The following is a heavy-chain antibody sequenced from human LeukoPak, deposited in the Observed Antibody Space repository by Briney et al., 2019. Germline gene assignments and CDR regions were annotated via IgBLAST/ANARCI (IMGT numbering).Heavy chain of an antibody. J-gene: IGHJ4*02. CDR3: ASLPPRCSGGSCYSY. D-gene: IGHD2-15*01. CDR1: GYTFTSYY. Sequence: ASVKVSCKASGYTFTSYYMHWVRQAPGQGLEWMGIINPSGGSTSYAQKFQGRVTMTRDMSTSTVYMELSSLRSEDTAVYYCASLPPRCSGGSCYSYWGQGTLVTVSS. V-gene: IGHV1-46*01. CDR2: INPSGGST.